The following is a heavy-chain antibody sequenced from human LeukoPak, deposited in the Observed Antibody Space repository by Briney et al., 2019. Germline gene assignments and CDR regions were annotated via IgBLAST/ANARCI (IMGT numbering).Heavy chain of an antibody. CDR3: ARLVTGTTVVNSGWFDP. CDR2: IYSGGGT. V-gene: IGHV3-66*04. J-gene: IGHJ5*02. Sequence: GGSLRLSCAASGFTVSSNYMTWLRQAPGKGLEYVSVIYSGGGTYYADSVKGRFSISRDNSKSTLYLQMISLRAEDTAVYYCARLVTGTTVVNSGWFDPWGQGTLVTVSS. D-gene: IGHD4-23*01. CDR1: GFTVSSNY.